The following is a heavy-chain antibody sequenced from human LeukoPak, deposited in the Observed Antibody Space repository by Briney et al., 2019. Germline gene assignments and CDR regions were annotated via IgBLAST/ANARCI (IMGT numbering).Heavy chain of an antibody. CDR1: GGSISSYY. CDR2: IYYSGST. Sequence: PSETLSLTCTVSGGSISSYYWSWIRQPPGKGLEWIGYIYYSGSTYYNPSLKSRVTISVDTSKNQFSLKLSSVTAADTAVYYCARSLDSSGYPPRPQAFDIWGQGTMVTVSS. J-gene: IGHJ3*02. V-gene: IGHV4-59*06. D-gene: IGHD3-22*01. CDR3: ARSLDSSGYPPRPQAFDI.